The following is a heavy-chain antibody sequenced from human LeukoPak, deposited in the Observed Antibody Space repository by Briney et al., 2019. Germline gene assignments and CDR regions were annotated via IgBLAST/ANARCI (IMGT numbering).Heavy chain of an antibody. CDR2: IYYSGST. Sequence: SETLSLTCTVSGGSISSSSYYWGWIRQPPGKGLEWIGSIYYSGSTYYNPSLKSRVTISVDTSKNQFSLKLSSVTAADTAVYYCARQLRFLEWLTTTLNWFDPWGQGTLVTVSS. V-gene: IGHV4-39*07. J-gene: IGHJ5*02. CDR3: ARQLRFLEWLTTTLNWFDP. D-gene: IGHD3-3*01. CDR1: GGSISSSSYY.